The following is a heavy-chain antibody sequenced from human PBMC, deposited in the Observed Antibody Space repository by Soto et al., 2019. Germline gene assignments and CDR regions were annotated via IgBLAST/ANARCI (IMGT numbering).Heavy chain of an antibody. V-gene: IGHV1-8*01. Sequence: ASVKVSCKASEYTFTSYDINWVRQATGQGLEWMGWMNPNSGNTGYAQKFQGRVTMTRNTSISTAYMELSSLRSEDTAVYYCARRSAMVLGYYYYYYMDVWGKGTTVTVS. CDR2: MNPNSGNT. J-gene: IGHJ6*03. CDR3: ARRSAMVLGYYYYYYMDV. CDR1: EYTFTSYD. D-gene: IGHD5-18*01.